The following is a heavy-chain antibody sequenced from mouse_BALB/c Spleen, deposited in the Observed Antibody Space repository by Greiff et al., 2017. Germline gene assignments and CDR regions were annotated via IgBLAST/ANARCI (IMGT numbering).Heavy chain of an antibody. Sequence: DVKLVESGGGLVKPGGSLKLSCAASGFTFSSYTMSWVRQTPEKRLEWVASISSGGSYTYYPDTVTGRFTISRDNAKNTLYLEMSSLRSEDTAMYYCARETTAGLYFDYWGQGTTLTVSS. CDR2: ISSGGSYT. D-gene: IGHD1-2*01. CDR1: GFTFSSYT. J-gene: IGHJ2*01. V-gene: IGHV5-6-4*01. CDR3: ARETTAGLYFDY.